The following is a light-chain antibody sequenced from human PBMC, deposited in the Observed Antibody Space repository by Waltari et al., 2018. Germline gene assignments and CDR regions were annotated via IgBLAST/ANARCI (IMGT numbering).Light chain of an antibody. J-gene: IGKJ1*01. CDR3: QHYVRLPAT. V-gene: IGKV3-20*01. Sequence: EIVLTQSPGTLSLSQGERATLSCRASQSVSRTLAWYQQKPGQAPKLLIYGASIRSTGILYRFTGSGSGTDFSLPISSLEPEDFAIYFCQHYVRLPATFGQGTKVQIK. CDR1: QSVSRT. CDR2: GAS.